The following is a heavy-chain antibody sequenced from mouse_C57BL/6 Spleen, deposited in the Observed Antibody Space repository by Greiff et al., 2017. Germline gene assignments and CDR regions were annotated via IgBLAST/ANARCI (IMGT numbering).Heavy chain of an antibody. Sequence: EVMLVESGGGLVKPGGSLKLSCAASGFTFSSYAMSWVRQTPEKRLEWVATISAGGSYTYYPHNVKGRYTISRDTSKNNLYLQRSHLKSEDTAMXYCARDRSTSAWLAYWGQGTLVTVSA. CDR1: GFTFSSYA. V-gene: IGHV5-4*01. D-gene: IGHD5-1*01. J-gene: IGHJ3*01. CDR3: ARDRSTSAWLAY. CDR2: ISAGGSYT.